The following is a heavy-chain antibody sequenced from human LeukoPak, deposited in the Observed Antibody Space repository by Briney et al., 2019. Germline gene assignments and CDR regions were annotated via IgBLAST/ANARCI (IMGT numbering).Heavy chain of an antibody. J-gene: IGHJ5*02. D-gene: IGHD3-3*01. CDR3: ARVRSESPITIFGVDYWFDP. CDR2: IIPIFGTA. CDR1: GGTFSSYA. Sequence: SVKVSCKASGGTFSSYAISWVRQAPGQGLEWMGGIIPIFGTANYAQKFQGRVTITADESTSTAYMELSSLRSEDTAVYYCARVRSESPITIFGVDYWFDPWGQGTLVTVSS. V-gene: IGHV1-69*13.